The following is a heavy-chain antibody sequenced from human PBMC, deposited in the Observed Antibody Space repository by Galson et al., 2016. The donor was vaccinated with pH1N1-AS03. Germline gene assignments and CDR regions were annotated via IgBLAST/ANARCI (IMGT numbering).Heavy chain of an antibody. V-gene: IGHV2-5*02. CDR2: IYWDDDK. CDR3: SSCLSQVEGTVRFDP. J-gene: IGHJ5*02. Sequence: PALVKPTQTLTLTCTFSEFSLTTSGVGVAWIRQPPGKALEWLALIYWDDDKRYSPSLKNRLTITKASFRNKVVLSMTNMGPVDTAIYYCSSCLSQVEGTVRFDPWGQGNLVTVSS. D-gene: IGHD2-15*01. CDR1: EFSLTTSGVG.